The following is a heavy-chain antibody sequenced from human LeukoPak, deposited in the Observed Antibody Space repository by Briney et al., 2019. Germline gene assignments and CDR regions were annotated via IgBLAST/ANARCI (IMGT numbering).Heavy chain of an antibody. CDR1: GGSISSGSYY. Sequence: SETLSLTCTVSGGSISSGSYYWSRIRQPAGKGLEWIGRIYTSGSTNYNPSLKSRVTISVDTSKNQFSLKLSSVTAADTAVYYCARDGPGAFDIWGQGTMVTVSS. J-gene: IGHJ3*02. V-gene: IGHV4-61*02. CDR2: IYTSGST. CDR3: ARDGPGAFDI.